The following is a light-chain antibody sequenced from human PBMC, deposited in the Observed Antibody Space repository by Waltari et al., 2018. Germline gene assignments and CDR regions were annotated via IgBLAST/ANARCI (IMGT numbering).Light chain of an antibody. J-gene: IGKJ1*01. CDR2: AAS. Sequence: AIQMTPSPSSLSASIGDRVTITCRASQGIRNDLGWYQQKPGKVPKLLIYAASRLQSVVPARFSGSGSGTDFTLTISSLQPEDFATYYCLQDYSYPRTFGQGTKVEI. CDR3: LQDYSYPRT. CDR1: QGIRND. V-gene: IGKV1-6*01.